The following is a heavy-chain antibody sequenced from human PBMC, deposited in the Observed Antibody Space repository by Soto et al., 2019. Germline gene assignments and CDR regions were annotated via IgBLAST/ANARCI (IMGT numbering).Heavy chain of an antibody. V-gene: IGHV3-30-3*01. CDR2: ISYDGSNQ. J-gene: IGHJ4*02. Sequence: QEQLVESGGGVVQPGRSLRLSCAASGFTFSSFAVHWVRQAPGKGLEWVAGISYDGSNQYYADSVKGRFTISRDNSQNPLELQMNSLRAEDKAVYYCARGSGSFSRMYYLDCWGQGTLVTVSS. CDR1: GFTFSSFA. D-gene: IGHD1-26*01. CDR3: ARGSGSFSRMYYLDC.